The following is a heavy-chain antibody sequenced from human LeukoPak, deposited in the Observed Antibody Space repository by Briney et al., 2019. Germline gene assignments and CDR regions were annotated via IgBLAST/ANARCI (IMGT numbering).Heavy chain of an antibody. CDR3: ARHGPLWFGELDY. J-gene: IGHJ4*02. V-gene: IGHV4-39*01. CDR1: GGSISSSSYY. Sequence: SETLSLTCTVSGGSISSSSYYWGWIRQPPGKGLEWIGSIYYSGSTYYNPSLKSRVTMSVDTSKNQFSLKLSSVTAADTAVYYCARHGPLWFGELDYWGQGTLVTVSS. CDR2: IYYSGST. D-gene: IGHD3-10*01.